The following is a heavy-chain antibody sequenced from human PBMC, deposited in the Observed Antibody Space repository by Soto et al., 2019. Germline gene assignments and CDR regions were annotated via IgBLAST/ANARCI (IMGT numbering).Heavy chain of an antibody. V-gene: IGHV3-15*02. CDR2: IKSKTDGGTT. J-gene: IGHJ4*01. D-gene: IGHD3-22*01. CDR3: TTGRYSDNGNSYFSLLV. CDR1: GFSFSNAW. Sequence: EVQLVESGGALVKPGGSLRLSCTGSGFSFSNAWMSWVRQAPGKGLEWVGRIKSKTDGGTTDYAAPVKGRFTISRDDSKNTLYLQMNTLETKDTAVYYCTTGRYSDNGNSYFSLLVWGHGTLVTVSS.